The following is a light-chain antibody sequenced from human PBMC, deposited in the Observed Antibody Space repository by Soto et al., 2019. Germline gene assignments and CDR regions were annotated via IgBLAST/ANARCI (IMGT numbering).Light chain of an antibody. Sequence: DIQMTQSPSTLSASVGDRVTIACRASQSISSWLAWYQQKPGKPPKLLIYDASSLESGVPSRLSGSGSGTEFTLTISSLQPNDFATYYCQQYNSYSPWMFGQGTKVDIK. V-gene: IGKV1-5*01. CDR2: DAS. CDR1: QSISSW. CDR3: QQYNSYSPWM. J-gene: IGKJ1*01.